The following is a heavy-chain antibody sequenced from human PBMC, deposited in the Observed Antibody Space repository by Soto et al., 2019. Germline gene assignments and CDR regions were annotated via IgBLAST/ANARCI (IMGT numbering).Heavy chain of an antibody. V-gene: IGHV3-53*01. CDR3: ARDVAARPGDYYYYYGMDV. J-gene: IGHJ6*02. CDR2: IYSGGST. CDR1: WFTVSSNY. D-gene: IGHD6-6*01. Sequence: GGSLRLSCAASWFTVSSNYMSWVRQAPGKGLEWVSVIYSGGSTYYADSVKGRFTISRDNSKNTLYLQMNSLRAEDTAVYYCARDVAARPGDYYYYYGMDVWGQGTTVTVSS.